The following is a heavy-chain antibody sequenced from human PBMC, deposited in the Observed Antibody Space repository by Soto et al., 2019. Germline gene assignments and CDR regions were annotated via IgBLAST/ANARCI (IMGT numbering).Heavy chain of an antibody. V-gene: IGHV3-30-3*01. D-gene: IGHD2-15*01. Sequence: GGSLRLSCAASGFTFSSYAMHWVRQAPGKGLEWVAVISYDGSNKYYADSVKGRFTISRDNSKNTLYLQMNSLRAEDTAVYYCARDLKLKVRSGPLATGDYWGQGTLVTVSS. J-gene: IGHJ4*02. CDR3: ARDLKLKVRSGPLATGDY. CDR1: GFTFSSYA. CDR2: ISYDGSNK.